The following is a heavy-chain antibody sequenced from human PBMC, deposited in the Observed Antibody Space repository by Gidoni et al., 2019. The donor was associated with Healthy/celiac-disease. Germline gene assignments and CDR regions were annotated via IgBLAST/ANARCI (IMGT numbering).Heavy chain of an antibody. CDR2: ISSRGSTI. V-gene: IGHV3-11*01. D-gene: IGHD2-2*01. CDR1: ASTFSDYY. J-gene: IGHJ6*02. CDR3: ARARVTSYYYGMDV. Sequence: QVQLVESGGGLVNHGGSMSPSFAASASTFSDYYMSWIRQAPGKGLGWVSYISSRGSTIYYADSVKGRFTISRDNAKNSLYLQMNSLRAEDTAVYYCARARVTSYYYGMDVWGQGTTVTVSS.